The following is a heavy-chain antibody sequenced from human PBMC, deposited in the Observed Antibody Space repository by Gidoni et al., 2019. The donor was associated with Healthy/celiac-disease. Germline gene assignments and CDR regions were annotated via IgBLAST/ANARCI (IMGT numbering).Heavy chain of an antibody. CDR3: ARNYYGSGSYYRWFPGSDY. CDR1: GFTFSSYA. CDR2: ISYDGSNK. Sequence: QVQLVESGGGVVQPGRSLRLSCAASGFTFSSYAMHWVRQAPGKGLEWVAVISYDGSNKYYADSVKGRFTISRDNSKNTLYLQMNSLRAEDTAVYYCARNYYGSGSYYRWFPGSDYWGQGTLVTVSS. J-gene: IGHJ4*02. D-gene: IGHD3-10*01. V-gene: IGHV3-30-3*01.